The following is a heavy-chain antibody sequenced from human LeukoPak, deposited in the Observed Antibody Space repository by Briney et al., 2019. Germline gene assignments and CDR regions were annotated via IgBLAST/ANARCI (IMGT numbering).Heavy chain of an antibody. D-gene: IGHD5-18*01. CDR2: ISGSGGST. V-gene: IGHV3-23*01. Sequence: GGSLRLSCAASGFTFSDYYMSWIRQAPGKGLEWVSAISGSGGSTYYADSVKGRFTISRDNSKNTLYLQMNSLRAEDTAVYYCAKDFAWIQLWLGDYWGQGTLVTVSS. CDR1: GFTFSDYY. J-gene: IGHJ4*02. CDR3: AKDFAWIQLWLGDY.